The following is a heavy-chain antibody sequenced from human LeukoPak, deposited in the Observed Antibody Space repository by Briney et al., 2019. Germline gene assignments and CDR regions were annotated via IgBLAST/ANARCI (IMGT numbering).Heavy chain of an antibody. J-gene: IGHJ6*02. D-gene: IGHD1-26*01. Sequence: SGPTLVKPSETLSLTCTVSGGSISSYYWSWIRQPPGKGLEWIGYIYYSGSTNYNPSLKSRVTISVDTSKNQFSLKLGSVTAADTAVYYCAREGRIVGARSYGMDVWGQGTTVTVSS. CDR3: AREGRIVGARSYGMDV. V-gene: IGHV4-59*01. CDR1: GGSISSYY. CDR2: IYYSGST.